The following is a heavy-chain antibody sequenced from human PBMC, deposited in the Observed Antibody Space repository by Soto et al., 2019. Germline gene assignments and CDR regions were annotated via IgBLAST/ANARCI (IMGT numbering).Heavy chain of an antibody. V-gene: IGHV3-30*18. CDR2: ISYDGSNK. CDR3: AKDSSGSYYYYYGMDV. Sequence: QVQLVESGGGVVQPGRSLRLSCAASGFTFSSYGMHWVRQAPGKGLEWVAVISYDGSNKYYADSVKGRFTISRDNSKNTLYLQMNSLRAEDTAVYYCAKDSSGSYYYYYGMDVWGQGTTVTVSS. J-gene: IGHJ6*02. D-gene: IGHD1-26*01. CDR1: GFTFSSYG.